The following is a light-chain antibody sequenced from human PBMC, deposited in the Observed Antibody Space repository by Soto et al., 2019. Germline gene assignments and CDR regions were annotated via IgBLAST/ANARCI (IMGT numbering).Light chain of an antibody. CDR1: QSVSSRH. V-gene: IGKV3-20*01. Sequence: EIVLTQSPGTLSLSPRERATLSCRASQSVSSRHLAWYQQKPGQAPRLLIYGASSRATGIPDRFSGSGSVTDFTLTINRLEPEDVAVYYCYHYSDLPYTFGQGTKLEVK. J-gene: IGKJ2*01. CDR3: YHYSDLPYT. CDR2: GAS.